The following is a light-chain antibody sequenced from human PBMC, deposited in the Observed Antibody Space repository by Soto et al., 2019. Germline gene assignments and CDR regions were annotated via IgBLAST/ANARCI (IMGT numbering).Light chain of an antibody. J-gene: IGKJ4*01. V-gene: IGKV4-1*01. Sequence: DIVMTQSPDSLAVSLGERATITCRSSQSVLYIPTNKNYVAWYQQKPGQPPKLLIYWASTRASGVPDRFSGSGSGTYLTLTISSLRAEDVAVYYCQQYYSSPRLGFGGGTKVEIK. CDR3: QQYYSSPRLG. CDR1: QSVLYIPTNKNY. CDR2: WAS.